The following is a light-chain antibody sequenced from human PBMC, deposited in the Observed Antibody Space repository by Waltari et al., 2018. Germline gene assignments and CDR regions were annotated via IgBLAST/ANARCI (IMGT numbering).Light chain of an antibody. V-gene: IGKV1-5*03. J-gene: IGKJ1*01. CDR2: KAS. CDR1: HTIIRW. CDR3: QQYNTYPRT. Sequence: DIQMTQSPSTLSASVGDSVTITCRASHTIIRWLAWYQQKPGKAPYLLIYKASALQSGVPSRFSGSRSGSEFTLTISRLQPDDSAIYYCQQYNTYPRTFGQGTKVEIK.